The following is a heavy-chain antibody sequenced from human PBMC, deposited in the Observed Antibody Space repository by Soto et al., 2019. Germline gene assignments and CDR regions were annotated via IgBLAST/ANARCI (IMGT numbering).Heavy chain of an antibody. CDR1: GGSISSYY. CDR3: ARDLTYYDILTGYYNAFDI. Sequence: QVQLQESGPGLVKPSETLSLTCTVSGGSISSYYWSWIRQPPGKGLEWIGYIYYSGSTNYNPSLKSRVTISVDTSKNPFSLKLSSVTAADTAVYYCARDLTYYDILTGYYNAFDIWGQGTMVTVSS. J-gene: IGHJ3*02. V-gene: IGHV4-59*01. D-gene: IGHD3-9*01. CDR2: IYYSGST.